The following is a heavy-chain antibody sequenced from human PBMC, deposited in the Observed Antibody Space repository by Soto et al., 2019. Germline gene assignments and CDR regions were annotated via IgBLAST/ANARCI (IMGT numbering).Heavy chain of an antibody. V-gene: IGHV3-49*03. CDR1: GFPFGNFL. CDR3: ARGGDGYNFGAVY. D-gene: IGHD2-21*01. CDR2: IRSQPYGGTA. J-gene: IGHJ4*02. Sequence: GGSLRLSCTASGFPFGNFLMSWFRQAPGKGMGWVGFIRSQPYGGTAEYAASVRGRFTISRDDSKGIAYLQMNSLRSDDTAVYYCARGGDGYNFGAVYWGQGTPVTVSS.